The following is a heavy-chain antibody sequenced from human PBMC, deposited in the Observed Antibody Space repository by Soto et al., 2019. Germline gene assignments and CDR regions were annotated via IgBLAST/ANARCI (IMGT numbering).Heavy chain of an antibody. D-gene: IGHD5-18*01. CDR3: ARTDTAMVHFDY. J-gene: IGHJ4*02. V-gene: IGHV4-30-4*01. Sequence: PSETLSLTCTVSGGSISSGDYYWSWIRQPPGKGLEWIGYIYYSGSTYYNPSLKSRVTISVDTSKNQFSLKLSSVTAADTAVHYCARTDTAMVHFDYWGQGTLVPVSS. CDR1: GGSISSGDYY. CDR2: IYYSGST.